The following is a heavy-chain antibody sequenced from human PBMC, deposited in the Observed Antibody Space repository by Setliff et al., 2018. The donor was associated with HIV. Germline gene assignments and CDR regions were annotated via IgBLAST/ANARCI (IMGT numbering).Heavy chain of an antibody. Sequence: SETLSLTCTVSGGSINNYFWSWIRQAPGKGLEWLGYIYISGTTNYNPSLKGRVTMFLDTSKNQFSLKLSSVTAADTAMYYCGRVGFGELFGAFDIWGQGIMVTVSS. CDR3: GRVGFGELFGAFDI. D-gene: IGHD3-10*01. CDR1: GGSINNYF. J-gene: IGHJ3*02. V-gene: IGHV4-4*08. CDR2: IYISGTT.